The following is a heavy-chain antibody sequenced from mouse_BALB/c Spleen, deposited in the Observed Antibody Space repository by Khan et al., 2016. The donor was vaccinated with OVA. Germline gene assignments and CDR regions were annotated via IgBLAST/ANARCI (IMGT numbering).Heavy chain of an antibody. J-gene: IGHJ2*01. Sequence: VELVESGAELVNPGASVNLSCKASGYTLTSYWMHWVKQRPGQGLEWIGEINPSNGRTNYNEKFKSKATLTVDTSSSTAYMQLSSPTSEDSAVYYCSRLRINFDYWGQGTTLTVSS. CDR2: INPSNGRT. CDR3: SRLRINFDY. D-gene: IGHD1-1*01. V-gene: IGHV1S81*02. CDR1: GYTLTSYW.